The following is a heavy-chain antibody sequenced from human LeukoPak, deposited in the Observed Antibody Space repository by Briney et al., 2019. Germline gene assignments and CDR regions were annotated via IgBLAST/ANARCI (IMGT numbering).Heavy chain of an antibody. V-gene: IGHV5-51*01. CDR2: IYPGDSDN. J-gene: IGHJ4*02. D-gene: IGHD4-11*01. CDR1: GNIYTNYW. CDR3: ARQKDYSHYFDY. Sequence: GESLKISCKGSGNIYTNYWLGWVRQMPGKGLEWMGIIYPGDSDNRYSPSFQGQVTISVDKSISTAYLQWSSLKASDTAMYYCARQKDYSHYFDYWGQGTLVTVSS.